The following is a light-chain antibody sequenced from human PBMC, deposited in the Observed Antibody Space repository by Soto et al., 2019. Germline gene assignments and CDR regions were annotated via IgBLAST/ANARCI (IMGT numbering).Light chain of an antibody. J-gene: IGKJ1*01. CDR1: QSISSW. CDR2: DAS. Sequence: DIQMTPSPSTLSASVGDRVTITCRASQSISSWLSWYQQKPGKAPKLLIYDASSLQSGVPSRFSGSGSGTEFTLTISSLQSEDFAVYYCQQYNDWWTFGQGTKVDIK. V-gene: IGKV1-5*01. CDR3: QQYNDWWT.